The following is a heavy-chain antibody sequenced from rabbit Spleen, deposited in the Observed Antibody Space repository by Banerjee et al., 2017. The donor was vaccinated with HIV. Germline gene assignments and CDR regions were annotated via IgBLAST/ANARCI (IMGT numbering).Heavy chain of an antibody. CDR1: GFSFSSYY. CDR3: ARDGSGYYRGYFKL. CDR2: IYGGSSGTT. V-gene: IGHV1S45*01. J-gene: IGHJ4*01. D-gene: IGHD1-1*01. Sequence: QEQLVESGGGLVQPEGSLTLTCTVSGFSFSSYYMCWVRQAPGKGLEWIACIYGGSSGTTYYASWAKGRFTISKTSSTTVTLQMTSLTAADTATYFCARDGSGYYRGYFKLWGPGTLVTVS.